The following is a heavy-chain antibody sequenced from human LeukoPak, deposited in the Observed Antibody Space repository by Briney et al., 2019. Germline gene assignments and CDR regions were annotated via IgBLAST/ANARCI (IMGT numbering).Heavy chain of an antibody. J-gene: IGHJ5*02. V-gene: IGHV3-74*01. Sequence: GGSLRLSCAASGFTFSSYWMHWVRQAPGKGLVWVSRIISDGSSTSYADSVKGRFTISRDNAKNTLYLQMNSLRAEDTAVYYCARGIYGGNSRWFDPWGQGTLVTVSS. CDR2: IISDGSST. CDR1: GFTFSSYW. D-gene: IGHD4-23*01. CDR3: ARGIYGGNSRWFDP.